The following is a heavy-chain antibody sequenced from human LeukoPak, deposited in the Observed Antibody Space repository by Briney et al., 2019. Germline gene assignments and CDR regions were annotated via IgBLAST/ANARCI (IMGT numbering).Heavy chain of an antibody. V-gene: IGHV1-69*04. CDR1: GGTFSSYA. D-gene: IGHD3-9*01. CDR2: IIPILGIA. J-gene: IGHJ4*02. CDR3: ARVDYDILTGYYNGYFDY. Sequence: GASVKVSCKASGGTFSSYAISWVRQAPGQGLEWMGRIIPILGIANYAQKFQGRVTITADKSTSTAYMELSSLRSEDTAVYYCARVDYDILTGYYNGYFDYWGQGTLVTVSS.